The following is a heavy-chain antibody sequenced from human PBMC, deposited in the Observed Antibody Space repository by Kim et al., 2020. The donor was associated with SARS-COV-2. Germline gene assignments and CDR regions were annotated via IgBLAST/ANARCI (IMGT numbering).Heavy chain of an antibody. Sequence: ASVKVSCKASGYTFTGYYMHWVRQAPGQGLEWMGWINPNSGGTNYAQKFQGRVTMTRDTSISTAYMELSRLRSDDTAVYYCARDVEDTPSPYGMDVWGQGTTVTVSS. CDR1: GYTFTGYY. J-gene: IGHJ6*02. CDR3: ARDVEDTPSPYGMDV. CDR2: INPNSGGT. V-gene: IGHV1-2*02. D-gene: IGHD5-18*01.